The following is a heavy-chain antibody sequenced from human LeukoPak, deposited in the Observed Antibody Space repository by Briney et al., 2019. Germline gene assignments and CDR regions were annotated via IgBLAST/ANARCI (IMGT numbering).Heavy chain of an antibody. J-gene: IGHJ4*02. D-gene: IGHD6-13*01. CDR1: GLTVSSNY. V-gene: IGHV3-53*05. CDR2: IYSGGST. CDR3: AKYSSSWSYFDY. Sequence: PGGSLRLSCAASGLTVSSNYMSWVRQAPGKGLEWVSVIYSGGSTYYADSVKGRFTISRDNSKNTLYLQMNSLRAEDTAVYYCAKYSSSWSYFDYWGQGTLVTVSS.